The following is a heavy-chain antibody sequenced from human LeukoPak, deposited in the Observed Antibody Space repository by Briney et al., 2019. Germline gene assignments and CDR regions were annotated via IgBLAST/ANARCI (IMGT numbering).Heavy chain of an antibody. D-gene: IGHD4-11*01. CDR1: GGSFSGYY. V-gene: IGHV4-34*01. CDR3: ARVPNYSKYPYYYYYYMDV. J-gene: IGHJ6*03. Sequence: PSETLSLTCAVYGGSFSGYYWSWIRQPPGKGLEWIGEINHSGSTNYNPSLKSRVTISVDTSKNQFSLKLSSVTAADTAVYYCARVPNYSKYPYYYYYYMDVWGKGTTVTVSS. CDR2: INHSGST.